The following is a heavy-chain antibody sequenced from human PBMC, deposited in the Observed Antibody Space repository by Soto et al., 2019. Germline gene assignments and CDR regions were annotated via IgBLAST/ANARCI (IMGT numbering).Heavy chain of an antibody. CDR1: GYTFTSCD. D-gene: IGHD6-19*01. CDR2: MNPNSGNT. V-gene: IGHV1-8*01. J-gene: IGHJ4*02. Sequence: ASVKVSCKASGYTFTSCDINWVRQATGQGLEWMGWMNPNSGNTGYAQKFQGRVTMTRNTSISTAYMELSSLRSEDTAVYYCARGNIAVAGIETDYWGQGTLVTVSS. CDR3: ARGNIAVAGIETDY.